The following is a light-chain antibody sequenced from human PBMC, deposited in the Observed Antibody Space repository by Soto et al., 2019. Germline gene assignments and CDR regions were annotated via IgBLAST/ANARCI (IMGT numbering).Light chain of an antibody. J-gene: IGKJ4*01. CDR3: QHYGNSPLLT. CDR2: GAS. CDR1: QSISSSY. Sequence: EIVLTQSPGTLSLSPGERATLSCRASQSISSSYLAWYQQKPGQAPRLLIYGASRRATGIPDRFSGSGSGTEFTLNISRLEPEDFAVYYCQHYGNSPLLTFGGGTKVQIK. V-gene: IGKV3-20*01.